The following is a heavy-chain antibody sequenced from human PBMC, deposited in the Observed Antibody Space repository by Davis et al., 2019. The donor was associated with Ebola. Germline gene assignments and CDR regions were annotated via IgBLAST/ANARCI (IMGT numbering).Heavy chain of an antibody. CDR1: GGSITTYY. D-gene: IGHD3-16*01. V-gene: IGHV4-59*01. Sequence: SETLSLTCTVSGGSITTYYWGWIRQSPGKGLEWIGYLHYSGSTNYNPSLKSRVTIKEDTTKNQLSLELRSVTDADTAVYYCATSMAANYYDGSSHTDAFDIWGQGTMVTVSS. CDR2: LHYSGST. CDR3: ATSMAANYYDGSSHTDAFDI. J-gene: IGHJ3*02.